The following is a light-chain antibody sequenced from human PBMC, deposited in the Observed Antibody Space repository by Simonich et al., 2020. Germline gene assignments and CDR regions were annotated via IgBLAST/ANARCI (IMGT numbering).Light chain of an antibody. CDR3: QQYNSYSWT. V-gene: IGKV1-5*03. CDR1: QSISSW. CDR2: KAS. Sequence: DIQMTQSPSTLSASVGDRVTITCRAIQSISSWLAWYQQKPGKAPKPLIYKASSLESGVPSRFSGSGSGTEFTLTISSLQPDDFATYYCQQYNSYSWTFGQGTKVEIK. J-gene: IGKJ1*01.